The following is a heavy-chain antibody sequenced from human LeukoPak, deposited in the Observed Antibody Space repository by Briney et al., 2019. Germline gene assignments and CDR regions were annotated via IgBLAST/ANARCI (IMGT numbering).Heavy chain of an antibody. D-gene: IGHD3-3*01. Sequence: SETLSLTCAVYGGPFSGYYWSWIRQPPGKGLEWIGEINHSGSTNYNPSLKSRVTISVDTSKNQFSLKLSSVTAADTAVYYCARGRVRSFGVVIPFFDYWGQGTLVTVSS. V-gene: IGHV4-34*01. CDR3: ARGRVRSFGVVIPFFDY. CDR2: INHSGST. J-gene: IGHJ4*02. CDR1: GGPFSGYY.